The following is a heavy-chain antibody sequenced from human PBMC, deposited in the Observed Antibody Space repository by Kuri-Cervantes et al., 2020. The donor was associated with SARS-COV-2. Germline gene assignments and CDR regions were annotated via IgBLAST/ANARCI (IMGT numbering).Heavy chain of an antibody. V-gene: IGHV4-34*01. CDR3: ARASRVVSGTAHNDY. Sequence: SETLSLTCAVYGGSFSGYYWSWIRQPPGKGLEWIGEINHSGSTNYNPSLKSRVTISVDTSKNQFSLKLSSVTAADTAVYYCARASRVVSGTAHNDYWGQGTLVTVSS. D-gene: IGHD2-2*01. J-gene: IGHJ4*02. CDR1: GGSFSGYY. CDR2: INHSGST.